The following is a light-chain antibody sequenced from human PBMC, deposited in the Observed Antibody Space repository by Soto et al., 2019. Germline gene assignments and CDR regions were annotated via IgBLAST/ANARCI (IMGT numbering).Light chain of an antibody. CDR3: ATWDSSLIAGI. CDR2: DNN. J-gene: IGLJ2*01. V-gene: IGLV1-51*01. CDR1: NSNIGNNY. Sequence: QSVLTQPPSVSAAPGQKVTISCSGNNSNIGNNYVSWYQHLPGTAPKLLIYDNNKRPSGIPDRFSGTKSGTSATLGIAGLRAGDEADYYCATWDSSLIAGIFGGGTKLTVL.